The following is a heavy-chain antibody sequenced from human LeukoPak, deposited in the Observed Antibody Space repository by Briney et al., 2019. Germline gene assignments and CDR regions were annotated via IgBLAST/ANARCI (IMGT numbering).Heavy chain of an antibody. CDR2: IYSDNT. Sequence: SGGSLRLSCTVSGFTVSSNSMSWVRQPPGKGLEWVSFIYSDNTHYSDSVKGRFTISRDNSKNTLYLRMNSLRAEDTAVYYCARRAGAYSHPYDYWGQGTLVTVSS. V-gene: IGHV3-53*01. J-gene: IGHJ4*02. D-gene: IGHD4/OR15-4a*01. CDR3: ARRAGAYSHPYDY. CDR1: GFTVSSNS.